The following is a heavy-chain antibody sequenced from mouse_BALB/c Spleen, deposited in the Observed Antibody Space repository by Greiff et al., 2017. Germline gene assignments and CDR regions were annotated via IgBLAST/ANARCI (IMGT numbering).Heavy chain of an antibody. Sequence: VMLVESGPELVRPGESVKISCKGSGYTFTDYAMHWVKQSHAKSLEWIGVISIYYDNTNYNQKFKGKATMTVDKSSSTAYMELARLTSEDSAIYYCARSGYDYDYWYFDVWGAGTTVTVSS. J-gene: IGHJ1*01. CDR3: ARSGYDYDYWYFDV. V-gene: IGHV1-67*01. D-gene: IGHD2-4*01. CDR2: ISIYYDNT. CDR1: GYTFTDYA.